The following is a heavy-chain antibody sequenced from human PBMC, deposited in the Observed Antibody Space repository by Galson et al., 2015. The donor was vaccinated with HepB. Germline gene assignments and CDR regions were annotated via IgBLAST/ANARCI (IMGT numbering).Heavy chain of an antibody. J-gene: IGHJ6*02. D-gene: IGHD2/OR15-2a*01. CDR2: ISYDGSNK. Sequence: SLRLSCAASGFTFSSYAMHWVRQAPGKGLEWVAVISYDGSNKYYADSVKGRFTISRDNSKNTLYLQMNSLRAEDTAVYYCARDSGLYAARGGMDVWGQGTTVTVSS. V-gene: IGHV3-30-3*01. CDR1: GFTFSSYA. CDR3: ARDSGLYAARGGMDV.